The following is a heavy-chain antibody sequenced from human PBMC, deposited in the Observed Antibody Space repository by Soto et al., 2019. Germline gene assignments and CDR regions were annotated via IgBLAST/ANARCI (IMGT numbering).Heavy chain of an antibody. Sequence: EVQLLESGGGVVQPGGSLTLSCAVSGLTLSNYGMSWVRQAPGKGLEWVSTISGSGGSIHYTESVKGRFTIASDNSKNTLYLQMDSLRVEDTAVYYCAKEGFRAVTSFYSYGLDIWGQGTTVTVS. CDR3: AKEGFRAVTSFYSYGLDI. V-gene: IGHV3-23*01. D-gene: IGHD4-17*01. CDR2: ISGSGGSI. J-gene: IGHJ6*02. CDR1: GLTLSNYG.